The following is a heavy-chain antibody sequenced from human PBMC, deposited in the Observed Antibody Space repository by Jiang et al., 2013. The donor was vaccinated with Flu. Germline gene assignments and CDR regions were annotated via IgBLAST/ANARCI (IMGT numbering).Heavy chain of an antibody. D-gene: IGHD1-26*01. CDR2: IQQDGNEK. V-gene: IGHV3-7*01. J-gene: IGHJ4*02. CDR3: ARDGYSGSYYDY. CDR1: IHVRSYW. Sequence: PGGSRETLLCSLWIHVRSYWMSWVARLQGRGLEWVANIQQDGNEKYYVDSVKGRFTISRDNAKNSLYLQMNSLRAEDTAVYYCARDGYSGSYYDYWGQGTLVTVSS.